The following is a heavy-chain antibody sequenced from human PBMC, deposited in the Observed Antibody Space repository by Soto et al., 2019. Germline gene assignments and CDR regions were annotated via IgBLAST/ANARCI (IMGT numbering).Heavy chain of an antibody. CDR2: FDPEDDEK. Sequence: ASVKVSCKVFGYTLTELSMHWVRQAPGKGLEWKGSFDPEDDEKIYAQKLQGRVTMTRNTSIRTAYINLSSLSSDDTAVYYCARVMSGGHSDYWGQGTLVTVSS. CDR3: ARVMSGGHSDY. D-gene: IGHD2-15*01. CDR1: GYTLTELS. J-gene: IGHJ4*02. V-gene: IGHV1-24*01.